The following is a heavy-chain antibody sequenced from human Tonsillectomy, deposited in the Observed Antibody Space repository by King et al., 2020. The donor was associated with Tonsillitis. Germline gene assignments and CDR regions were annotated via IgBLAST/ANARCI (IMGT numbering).Heavy chain of an antibody. D-gene: IGHD3-22*01. J-gene: IGHJ4*02. Sequence: VQLVESGGGLVQPGGSLRLSCAVSGVTFSSQSMSWVRQAPGKGLEWVSYIYSRGTTIYYADSVKGRFTISRDNAKSSLYLQMDSLRTEDTAVYYCARAAWVMGVITHFDSWGQGTLVTVSS. CDR1: GVTFSSQS. CDR3: ARAAWVMGVITHFDS. V-gene: IGHV3-48*01. CDR2: IYSRGTTI.